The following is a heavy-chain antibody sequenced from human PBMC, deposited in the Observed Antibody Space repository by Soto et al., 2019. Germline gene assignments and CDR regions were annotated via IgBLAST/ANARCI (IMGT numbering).Heavy chain of an antibody. V-gene: IGHV3-9*01. CDR2: ISWNSDSI. CDR3: TKVGGLSDFWSGPLHFDL. J-gene: IGHJ4*02. Sequence: EAQLVESGGGLVQPGRSLRLSCAGSGFIFDDFAIHWVRQAPGKGLEWVSGISWNSDSIGYADSVKGRFTISRDNDKNALYLKMTSLRVKDTALYYCTKVGGLSDFWSGPLHFDLWGQGTLVTVSS. D-gene: IGHD3-3*01. CDR1: GFIFDDFA.